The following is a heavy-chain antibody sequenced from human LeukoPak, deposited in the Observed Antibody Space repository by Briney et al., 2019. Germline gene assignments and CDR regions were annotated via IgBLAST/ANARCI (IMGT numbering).Heavy chain of an antibody. J-gene: IGHJ6*04. Sequence: GGSLRLSCAASGLTFSTYWMTWVRQAPGKGLEWVANIKQDGSEKNYVDSVKGRFTISGGNAKNSLYLQMNSLRVEDTAVYYCAGGIAMVRGGDVWGKGTTVTVSS. D-gene: IGHD3-10*01. CDR1: GLTFSTYW. V-gene: IGHV3-7*01. CDR3: AGGIAMVRGGDV. CDR2: IKQDGSEK.